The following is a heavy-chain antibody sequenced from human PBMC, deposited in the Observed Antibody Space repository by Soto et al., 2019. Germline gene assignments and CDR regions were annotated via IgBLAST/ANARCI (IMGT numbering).Heavy chain of an antibody. CDR2: ISFDGSNK. V-gene: IGHV3-30*18. CDR1: GLTFSNHG. D-gene: IGHD4-4*01. Sequence: QVQLVESGGGVVQPGRSLRLSCAASGLTFSNHGMHWVRQAPGKGLEWVAHISFDGSNKYYADFVEGRLTISRDDSKNTVYLQMNSLRPEDTAAYYCAKDKGNRYFDYWGQGTLVTVSS. CDR3: AKDKGNRYFDY. J-gene: IGHJ4*02.